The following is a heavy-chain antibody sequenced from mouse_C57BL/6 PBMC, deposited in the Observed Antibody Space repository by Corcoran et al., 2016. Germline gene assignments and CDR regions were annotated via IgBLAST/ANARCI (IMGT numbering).Heavy chain of an antibody. J-gene: IGHJ4*01. Sequence: QIQLVQSGPELKKPGETVKISCKASGDTFTTYGMSWVKQAPGKGLKWMGWINTYSGVPTYADDFKGRFALSLETSASTAYLQINNLKNEDTATYFCASSRGYISMDYWGQGTSVTVSS. V-gene: IGHV9-3*01. CDR2: INTYSGVP. D-gene: IGHD3-2*02. CDR3: ASSRGYISMDY. CDR1: GDTFTTYG.